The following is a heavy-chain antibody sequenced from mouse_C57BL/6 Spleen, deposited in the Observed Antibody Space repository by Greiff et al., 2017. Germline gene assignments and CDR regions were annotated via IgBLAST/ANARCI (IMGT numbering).Heavy chain of an antibody. D-gene: IGHD2-4*01. J-gene: IGHJ1*03. V-gene: IGHV5-12*01. CDR1: GFTFSDYY. CDR2: ISNGGGST. Sequence: EVKLVESGGGLVQPGGSLKLSCAASGFTFSDYYMYWVRQTPEKRLEWVAYISNGGGSTYYPATVKGRFTISSDNAKNTLYLQKSHLKSEDTAMDYCARHDYDRGWYFDVWGTGTTVTVSS. CDR3: ARHDYDRGWYFDV.